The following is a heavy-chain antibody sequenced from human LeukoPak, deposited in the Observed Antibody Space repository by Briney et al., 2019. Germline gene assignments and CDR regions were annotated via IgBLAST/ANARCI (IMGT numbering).Heavy chain of an antibody. CDR2: INAGNGNT. Sequence: ASVKVSCKASGYTFTSYAMHWVRQAPGQRLEWMGWINAGNGNTKYSQKFQGRVTITRDTSASTAYMELSSLRSEDTAVYYCATGRLRLGYYYMDVWGKGTTVTVSS. CDR3: ATGRLRLGYYYMDV. D-gene: IGHD3-16*01. V-gene: IGHV1-3*01. J-gene: IGHJ6*03. CDR1: GYTFTSYA.